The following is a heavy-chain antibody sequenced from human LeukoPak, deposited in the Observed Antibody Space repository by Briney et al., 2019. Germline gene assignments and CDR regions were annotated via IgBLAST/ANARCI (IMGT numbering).Heavy chain of an antibody. J-gene: IGHJ4*02. CDR1: GFTFSNYA. CDR2: IRNDGRNK. CDR3: AKDLNYGDLLDY. Sequence: QAGGSLRLSCAASGFTFSNYAMSWVRQAPGKGLEWVAFIRNDGRNKRYADSVKGRFTISRDNSKNTLYLQMNTLRAEDTALYYCAKDLNYGDLLDYWGQGTLVTVSS. V-gene: IGHV3-30*02. D-gene: IGHD4-17*01.